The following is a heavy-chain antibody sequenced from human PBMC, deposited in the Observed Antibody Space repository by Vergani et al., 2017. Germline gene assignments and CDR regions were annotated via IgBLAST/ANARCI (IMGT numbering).Heavy chain of an antibody. CDR2: INTSGGHT. D-gene: IGHD3-9*01. CDR3: ARGDYGILTGYRY. V-gene: IGHV1-46*03. Sequence: QVPVVQSGAEVKKSGASVKVSCKTSGYTFSNYYMHWVRQAPGQGLEWMGIINTSGGHTNYAQKFQGRVTMTRDTSTSTVYMGLSSLRSEDTAIYYCARGDYGILTGYRYWGQGTLVTVSA. J-gene: IGHJ4*02. CDR1: GYTFSNYY.